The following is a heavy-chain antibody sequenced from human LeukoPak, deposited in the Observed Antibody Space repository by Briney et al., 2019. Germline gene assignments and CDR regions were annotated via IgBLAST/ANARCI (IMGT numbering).Heavy chain of an antibody. J-gene: IGHJ3*02. CDR3: ARDRRFWSGYWDAFDI. D-gene: IGHD3-3*01. CDR1: GFTFSSYG. V-gene: IGHV3-33*01. CDR2: IWYDGSNK. Sequence: GRSLRLSCAASGFTFSSYGMHWVRQAPGKGLEWVAVIWYDGSNKYYADSVKGRFPISRDNSKNTLYLQMNSVRAEDTGVYYCARDRRFWSGYWDAFDIWGQGTMVTVSS.